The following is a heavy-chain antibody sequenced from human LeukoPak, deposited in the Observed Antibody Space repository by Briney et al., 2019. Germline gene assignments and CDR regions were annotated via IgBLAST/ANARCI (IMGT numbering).Heavy chain of an antibody. V-gene: IGHV4-34*01. CDR2: INHSGST. CDR1: GGSFSGYY. J-gene: IGHJ5*02. Sequence: SETLSLTCAVYGGSFSGYYWSWIRQPPGKGLEWIGEINHSGSTNYNPSLKSRVTISVDTSKNQFSLKLSSVTAADTAVYYCASHLYCSGGSCYAWFDPWGQGTLVTVSS. D-gene: IGHD2-15*01. CDR3: ASHLYCSGGSCYAWFDP.